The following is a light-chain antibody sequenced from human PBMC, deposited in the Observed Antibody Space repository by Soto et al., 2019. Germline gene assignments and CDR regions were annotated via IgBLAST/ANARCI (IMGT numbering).Light chain of an antibody. J-gene: IGKJ2*01. CDR1: QTVTSN. V-gene: IGKV3D-15*01. CDR3: QQHNKWPHT. CDR2: GAS. Sequence: EVVMTQSPATLSVSPGERATLSCRASQTVTSNLAWFQQRPGQAPRLLIYGASTRATGIAARFSGSGSGTEFTLTISSLQSEDVAVYYCQQHNKWPHTFGQGTKVDIK.